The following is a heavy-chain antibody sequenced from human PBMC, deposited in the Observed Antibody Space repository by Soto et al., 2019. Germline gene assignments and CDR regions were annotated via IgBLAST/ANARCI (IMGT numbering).Heavy chain of an antibody. V-gene: IGHV3-49*04. CDR2: IRSKAYGGTT. Sequence: GGSLRLSCTASGFTFGDYAMSWVRQAPGKGLEWVGFIRSKAYGGTTEYAASVKGRFTISRDDSKSIAYLQMNSLKTEDTAVYYCTRDNIVVVVAATGYYYYYYGMDVWGQGTTVTVSS. J-gene: IGHJ6*02. CDR1: GFTFGDYA. D-gene: IGHD2-15*01. CDR3: TRDNIVVVVAATGYYYYYYGMDV.